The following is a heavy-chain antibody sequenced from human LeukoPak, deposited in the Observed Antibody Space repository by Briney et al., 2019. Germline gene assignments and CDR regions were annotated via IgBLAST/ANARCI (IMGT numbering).Heavy chain of an antibody. CDR3: AKLTTGYSGYDWEYFDY. V-gene: IGHV3-23*01. D-gene: IGHD5-12*01. CDR1: GFTFSSYA. CDR2: ISGNGGST. Sequence: GGSLRLSCAASGFTFSSYAMSWVRQAPGKGLEWVSAISGNGGSTYYADSVKGRFTISRDNSKNTLYLQMNSLRAEDTAVYYCAKLTTGYSGYDWEYFDYWGQGTLVTVSS. J-gene: IGHJ4*02.